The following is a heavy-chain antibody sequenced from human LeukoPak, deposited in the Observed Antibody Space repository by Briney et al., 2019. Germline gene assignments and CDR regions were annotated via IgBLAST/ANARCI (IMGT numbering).Heavy chain of an antibody. D-gene: IGHD3-10*01. V-gene: IGHV1-46*01. CDR1: GYTFTSYY. CDR2: IHPSSGST. Sequence: ASVKVSCKASGYTFTSYYMHWVRQAPGQGLEWMGIIHPSSGSTSYTQKFRGRVTMTRDTSTSTVYMDLSSLRSEDTAVYYCSRASSDFGELFPWGQGTLVTVSS. CDR3: SRASSDFGELFP. J-gene: IGHJ5*02.